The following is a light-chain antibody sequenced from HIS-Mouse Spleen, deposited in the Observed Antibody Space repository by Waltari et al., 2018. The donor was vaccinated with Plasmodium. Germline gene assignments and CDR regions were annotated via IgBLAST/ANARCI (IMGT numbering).Light chain of an antibody. CDR3: QQSYSTWT. Sequence: DIQMTQSPSSLSASVGDRVTITCRASQIISSYLNWYQQKPGKAPKLLIYAASSLQSGVPSRFSGSGSGTDFTLTISSLQPEDFATYSCQQSYSTWTCGQGTKVEIK. V-gene: IGKV1-39*01. CDR2: AAS. CDR1: QIISSY. J-gene: IGKJ1*01.